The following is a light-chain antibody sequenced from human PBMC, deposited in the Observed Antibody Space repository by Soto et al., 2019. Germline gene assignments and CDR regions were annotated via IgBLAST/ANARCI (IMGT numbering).Light chain of an antibody. CDR2: AAS. CDR1: QGINSY. V-gene: IGKV1-9*01. Sequence: DIQLTQSPSFLSASVGDRVTITCRASQGINSYLAWYQQKPGKAPKLLIYAASTLQSGVPSRFSGSGSGTEFTLTISSLQPEDFATYYCQQFNDYRGAFGQGTRLEIK. J-gene: IGKJ5*01. CDR3: QQFNDYRGA.